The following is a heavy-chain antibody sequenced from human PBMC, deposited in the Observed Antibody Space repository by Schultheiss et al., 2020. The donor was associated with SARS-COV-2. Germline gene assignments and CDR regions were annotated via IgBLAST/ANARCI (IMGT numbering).Heavy chain of an antibody. J-gene: IGHJ6*03. D-gene: IGHD2-2*01. CDR3: ARDDRYCSSTSCAIESGYYYYMDV. Sequence: SETLSLTCTVSGGSISSYYWSWIRQPPGKGLEWIGSIYYSGSTNYNPSLKSRVTISVDTSKNQFSLKLSSVTAADTAVYYCARDDRYCSSTSCAIESGYYYYMDVWGKGTTVTVSS. CDR1: GGSISSYY. CDR2: IYYSGST. V-gene: IGHV4-59*12.